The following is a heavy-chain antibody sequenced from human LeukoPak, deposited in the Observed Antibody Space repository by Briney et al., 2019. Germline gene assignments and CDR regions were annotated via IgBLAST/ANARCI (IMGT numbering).Heavy chain of an antibody. CDR2: ISGSGAST. CDR1: GFTFSSYA. Sequence: GGSLRLSCAASGFTFSSYAMSWVRQAPGKGLEWVSDISGSGASTYYADSVKGRFTISRDNSKNTLYLQMSSLRAEDTAVYYCAREITYFYDSGGYWDAFDIWGQGTMVTVSS. D-gene: IGHD3-22*01. CDR3: AREITYFYDSGGYWDAFDI. J-gene: IGHJ3*02. V-gene: IGHV3-23*01.